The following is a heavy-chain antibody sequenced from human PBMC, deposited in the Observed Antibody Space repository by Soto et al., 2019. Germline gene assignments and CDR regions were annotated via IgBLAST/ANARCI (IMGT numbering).Heavy chain of an antibody. D-gene: IGHD3-3*01. Sequence: LRLSCAASGFNFSNAWMNWVRQAPEKGLEWVGRITSKTDGGTTDYGAPVKGRFTISRDDSENTLYLQMDGLKTEDTAVYYCTTKHGFWRYAMDVWGQGTTVTVSS. CDR1: GFNFSNAW. J-gene: IGHJ6*02. V-gene: IGHV3-15*07. CDR3: TTKHGFWRYAMDV. CDR2: ITSKTDGGTT.